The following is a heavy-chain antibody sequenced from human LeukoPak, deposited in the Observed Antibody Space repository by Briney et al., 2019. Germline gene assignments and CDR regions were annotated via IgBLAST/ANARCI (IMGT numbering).Heavy chain of an antibody. V-gene: IGHV1-69*05. Sequence: SVKVSCKASGGTFSSYAISWVRQAPGQGVEWMGRIIPIFGTANYAQKFQGRVTITTDESTSTAYMELSSLRSEDTAVYYCARSCYYDSSGYYPLGYWGQGTLVTVPS. CDR1: GGTFSSYA. D-gene: IGHD3-22*01. J-gene: IGHJ4*02. CDR2: IIPIFGTA. CDR3: ARSCYYDSSGYYPLGY.